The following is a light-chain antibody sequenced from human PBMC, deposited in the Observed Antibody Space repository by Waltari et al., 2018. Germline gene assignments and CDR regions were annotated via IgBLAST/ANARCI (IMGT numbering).Light chain of an antibody. Sequence: DIVMTQSPDSLAVSLGERATLNCKSSQSVFYSDNKKNYLAWYQQNPGQPPKLLIHWASTRASGVPDRFSGSGSGTDFTLTISNLQAEDVAVYYCQQYYGTPYTFGQGTKLEIK. CDR1: QSVFYSDNKKNY. V-gene: IGKV4-1*01. J-gene: IGKJ2*01. CDR3: QQYYGTPYT. CDR2: WAS.